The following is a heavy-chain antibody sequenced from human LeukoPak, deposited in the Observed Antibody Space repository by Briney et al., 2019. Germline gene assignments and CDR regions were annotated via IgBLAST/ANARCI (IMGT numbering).Heavy chain of an antibody. CDR2: ISYSGTP. Sequence: SETLSLTCTVSGDSINNYYWSWIRQPPGKGLEWIGYISYSGTPDYNPSLKSRVTMSLDTSRNQFSLQLSSVTAADTAVYYCARQKWDRLTYYYYGMDVWGQGTTVTVSS. V-gene: IGHV4-59*08. CDR1: GDSINNYY. CDR3: ARQKWDRLTYYYYGMDV. J-gene: IGHJ6*02. D-gene: IGHD1-26*01.